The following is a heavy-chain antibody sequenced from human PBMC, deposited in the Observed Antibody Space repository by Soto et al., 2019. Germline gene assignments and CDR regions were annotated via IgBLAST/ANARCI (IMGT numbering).Heavy chain of an antibody. CDR1: GFTFSRHA. V-gene: IGHV3-30*04. CDR3: ARDDQGDY. CDR2: ISYDGRNK. Sequence: QVQLVESGGGVVQPGRSLRLSCAASGFTFSRHAMHWVRQAPGKGLEWVAVISYDGRNKYYADSVKGRFTISRDNSKNTLYLQMSSLRGEDMAVYYCARDDQGDYWGQGTLVTVSS. J-gene: IGHJ4*02.